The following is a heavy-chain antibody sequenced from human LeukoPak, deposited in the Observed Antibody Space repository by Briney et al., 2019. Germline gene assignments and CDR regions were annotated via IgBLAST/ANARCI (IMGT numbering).Heavy chain of an antibody. D-gene: IGHD4-17*01. V-gene: IGHV3-7*05. CDR3: ARDKAYGDSEDF. CDR1: GFTFRNYW. CDR2: IIHDGSEK. J-gene: IGHJ4*02. Sequence: GGSLRLSCAASGFTFRNYWMSWVRQAPGKGLEWVANIIHDGSEKNYVDSVKGRFTISRDNAKNSLYLQMNSLRAEDTAVYYCARDKAYGDSEDFWGQGTLVTVSS.